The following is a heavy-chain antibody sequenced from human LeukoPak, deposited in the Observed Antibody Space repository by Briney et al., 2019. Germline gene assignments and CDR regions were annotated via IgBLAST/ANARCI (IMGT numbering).Heavy chain of an antibody. CDR2: INPNSGGT. J-gene: IGHJ4*02. CDR3: ARDQSGGSHLIDY. CDR1: GYTFTGYY. V-gene: IGHV1-2*02. D-gene: IGHD2-15*01. Sequence: ASVKVSCKASGYTFTGYYMHWVRQAPGQGLEWMGWINPNSGGTNYAQKFQGRVTMTRDTSISTAYMELSRLRSDDTAVYYCARDQSGGSHLIDYWGQGTLVTVPS.